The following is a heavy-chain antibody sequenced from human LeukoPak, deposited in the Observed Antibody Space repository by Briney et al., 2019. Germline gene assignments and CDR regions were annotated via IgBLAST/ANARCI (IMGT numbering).Heavy chain of an antibody. CDR3: ARPPEDNSGGGGY. CDR1: GYSFTSYW. J-gene: IGHJ4*02. Sequence: GESLKISCKGSGYSFTSYWIGWVRQMRGKGLEWMGIIYPGDSDTRYSPSFQGHVTISADKSISTAYLQWSSLKASDTAMYYCARPPEDNSGGGGYWGQGTLVTVSS. D-gene: IGHD6-19*01. CDR2: IYPGDSDT. V-gene: IGHV5-51*01.